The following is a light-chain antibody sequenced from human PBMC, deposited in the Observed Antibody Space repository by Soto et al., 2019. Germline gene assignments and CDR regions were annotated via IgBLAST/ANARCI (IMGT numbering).Light chain of an antibody. J-gene: IGKJ1*01. CDR1: QSLSGN. CDR3: HQYSNRPPWT. Sequence: EIVMTQSPATLSVSPGERATLSCRASQSLSGNLAWYQQKPGQAPRLLIYRASTRATGVPARFSASGSGTEFTLTISSLQSEDSAVYYCHQYSNRPPWTFGQGTKVDIK. V-gene: IGKV3-15*01. CDR2: RAS.